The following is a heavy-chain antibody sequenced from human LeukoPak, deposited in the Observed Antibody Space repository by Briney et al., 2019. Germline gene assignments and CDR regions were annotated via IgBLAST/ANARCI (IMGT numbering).Heavy chain of an antibody. V-gene: IGHV4-59*01. CDR1: GGSISSYY. D-gene: IGHD3-3*01. J-gene: IGHJ6*03. CDR2: IYYSGST. Sequence: PSETLSLTCTVSGGSISSYYWSWIRQPPGKGLGWIGYIYYSGSTNYNPSLKSRVTISVDTSKNQFSLKLSSVTAADTAVYYCARHVRCYDFWSDQTVDYYYMDVWGKGTTVTVSS. CDR3: ARHVRCYDFWSDQTVDYYYMDV.